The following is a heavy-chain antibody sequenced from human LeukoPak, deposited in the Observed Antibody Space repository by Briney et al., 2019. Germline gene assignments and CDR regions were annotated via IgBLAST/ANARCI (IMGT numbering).Heavy chain of an antibody. Sequence: GASLRLSYAASGFTFSSYEMNWVRQALGKGLEWVSYISSSGSTIYYADSVKGRFTISRDNAKNSLYLQMNSLRAEDTAVYYCARDPTGITRLWGQGTLVTVSS. CDR3: ARDPTGITRL. D-gene: IGHD1-20*01. V-gene: IGHV3-48*03. CDR2: ISSSGSTI. CDR1: GFTFSSYE. J-gene: IGHJ4*02.